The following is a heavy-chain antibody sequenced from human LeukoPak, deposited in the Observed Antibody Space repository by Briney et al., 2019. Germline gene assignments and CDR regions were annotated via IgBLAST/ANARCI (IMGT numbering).Heavy chain of an antibody. CDR1: GFTFTSSA. CDR3: AAVLDGWGWFDP. Sequence: ASVKVSCKASGFTFTSSAMQWVRQARGQRLEWIGWIVAGSGNTNYAQKFQERVTITRDMSTSTAYMELSSLRSEDTAVYYCAAVLDGWGWFDPWGQGTLVTVSS. V-gene: IGHV1-58*02. J-gene: IGHJ5*02. CDR2: IVAGSGNT. D-gene: IGHD6-19*01.